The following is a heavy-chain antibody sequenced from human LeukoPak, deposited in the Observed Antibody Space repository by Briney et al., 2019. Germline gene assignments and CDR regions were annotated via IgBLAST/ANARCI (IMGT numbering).Heavy chain of an antibody. D-gene: IGHD3-9*01. J-gene: IGHJ4*02. CDR2: IYYSGST. CDR1: GGSISSGGYY. Sequence: PSQTLSLTCTVSGGSISSGGYYWSWIRQHPGKGLEWIGYIYYSGSTYYNPSLKSRVTISVDTSKNQFSLKLSSVTAADTAVYYCAREPSDILTGYFDYWGQGILVTVSS. CDR3: AREPSDILTGYFDY. V-gene: IGHV4-31*03.